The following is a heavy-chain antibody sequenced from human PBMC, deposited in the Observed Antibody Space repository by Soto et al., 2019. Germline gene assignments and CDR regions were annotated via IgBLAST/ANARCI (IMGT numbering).Heavy chain of an antibody. Sequence: QVQLVQSGAEVKKPGSSVKVSCKASGGTFSSYAISWVRQAPGQGLEWMGGIIPIFGTANYAQKFQGRVTITADKSTSTAYMELSSVRSEDTAVYYCVLFKTLRHGSKYRIAAAEVRYSDYWCQGTLLTVSS. J-gene: IGHJ4*02. D-gene: IGHD6-13*01. CDR3: VLFKTLRHGSKYRIAAAEVRYSDY. V-gene: IGHV1-69*06. CDR1: GGTFSSYA. CDR2: IIPIFGTA.